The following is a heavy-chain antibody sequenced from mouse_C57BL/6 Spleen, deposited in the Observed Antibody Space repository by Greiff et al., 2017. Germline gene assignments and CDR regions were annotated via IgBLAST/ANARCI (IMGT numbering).Heavy chain of an antibody. D-gene: IGHD1-1*01. CDR3: ARKGYYYGSSYHAMDY. Sequence: VQRVESGPGLVQPSQSLSITCTVSGFSLTSSGVHWVRQSPGKGLEWLGVIWSGGSTDYNAAFISRLSISKDNSKSQVFFKMNSLQADDTAIYYCARKGYYYGSSYHAMDYWGQGTSVTVSS. CDR2: IWSGGST. CDR1: GFSLTSSG. V-gene: IGHV2-2*01. J-gene: IGHJ4*01.